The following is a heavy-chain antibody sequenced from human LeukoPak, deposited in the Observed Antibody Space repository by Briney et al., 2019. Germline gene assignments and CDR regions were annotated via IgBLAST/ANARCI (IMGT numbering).Heavy chain of an antibody. V-gene: IGHV3-23*01. D-gene: IGHD5-18*01. CDR1: GFTFSSYA. CDR3: AKERTYSYGERAFDY. CDR2: ISGSGGST. Sequence: GGSLRLSCAGSGFTFSSYAMSWVRQAPGKGLEWVSAISGSGGSTYYADSVKGRFTISRDNSKDTLYLQMNSLRAEDTAVYYCAKERTYSYGERAFDYWGQGTLVTVSS. J-gene: IGHJ4*02.